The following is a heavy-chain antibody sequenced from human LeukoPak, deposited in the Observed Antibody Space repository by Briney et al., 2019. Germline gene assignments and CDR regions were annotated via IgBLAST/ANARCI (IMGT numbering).Heavy chain of an antibody. V-gene: IGHV3-53*01. CDR1: GFTFSRYW. CDR2: IYSGGST. Sequence: GGSLRLSCAASGFTFSRYWMTWVRQAPGKGLEWVSVIYSGGSTYYADSVKGRFTISRDNSKNTLYLQMNSLRAEDTAVYYCARRYGSGYYDYWGQGTLVTVSS. CDR3: ARRYGSGYYDY. J-gene: IGHJ4*02. D-gene: IGHD6-19*01.